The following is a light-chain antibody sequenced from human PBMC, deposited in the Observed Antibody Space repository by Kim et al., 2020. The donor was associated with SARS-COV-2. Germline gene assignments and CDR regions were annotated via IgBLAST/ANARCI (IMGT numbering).Light chain of an antibody. V-gene: IGKV1-5*03. J-gene: IGKJ1*01. CDR3: QQYDSFWT. CDR1: QNINKW. CDR2: KAS. Sequence: DIQMTQFPSTLSAFVGDRVTITCRASQNINKWLAWYQQKPGKAPKLLMYKASRLESGVPSRFSGSGSGTQFTLTISSLQPEGFATYYSQQYDSFWTFGQGSEV.